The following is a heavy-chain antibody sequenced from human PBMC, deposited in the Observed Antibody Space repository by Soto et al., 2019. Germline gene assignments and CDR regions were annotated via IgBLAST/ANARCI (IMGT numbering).Heavy chain of an antibody. V-gene: IGHV4-4*07. D-gene: IGHD3-10*01. CDR3: ARLLLWFGEPNDAFDI. J-gene: IGHJ3*02. CDR2: IYTSGST. Sequence: SETLSLTCTVPGGSISIYYWSWIRQPAGKGLEWIGRIYTSGSTNYNPSLKSRVTMSVDTSKNQFSLKLSSVTAADTAVYYCARLLLWFGEPNDAFDIWGQGTMVTVSS. CDR1: GGSISIYY.